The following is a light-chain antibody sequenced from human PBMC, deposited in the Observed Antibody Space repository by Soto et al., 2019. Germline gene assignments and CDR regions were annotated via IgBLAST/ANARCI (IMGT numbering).Light chain of an antibody. CDR2: EVS. J-gene: IGLJ1*01. Sequence: QSALTQPASVSGSPGQSITISCTGTSSDVGGYNYVSWYQQHPGKAPKLMIYEVSNRPSGVSNRFSGSKSGNTASLTISGLQAEDEADYYCAAWDDSLNGYVFGTGTNVTVL. V-gene: IGLV2-14*01. CDR3: AAWDDSLNGYV. CDR1: SSDVGGYNY.